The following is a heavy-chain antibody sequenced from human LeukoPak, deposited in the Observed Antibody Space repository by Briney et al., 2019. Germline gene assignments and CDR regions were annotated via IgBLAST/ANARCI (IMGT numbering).Heavy chain of an antibody. D-gene: IGHD4-11*01. CDR1: GFTFSSYA. V-gene: IGHV3-15*01. Sequence: GGSLRLSCAASGFTFSSYAMSWVRQAPGKGLEWVGRIKSKTDGGTTDYAAPVKGRFTISRDDSKNTLYLQMNSLRAEDTAIYYCAKDLYKTVTREVDYWGQGTLVTVSS. J-gene: IGHJ4*02. CDR3: AKDLYKTVTREVDY. CDR2: IKSKTDGGTT.